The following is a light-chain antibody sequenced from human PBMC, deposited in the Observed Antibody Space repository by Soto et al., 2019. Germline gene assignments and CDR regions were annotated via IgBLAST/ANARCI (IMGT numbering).Light chain of an antibody. J-gene: IGKJ4*01. Sequence: DIQMTQSPSSLSASVGDRVTITYRASQSISSYLNWYQQKPGKAPKLLIYAATSLQSGVPSRFSGSRSGTXXTLXXXXXXXEXXXXXXXXXXXSXPPTFGGGTKLQIK. V-gene: IGKV1-39*01. CDR3: XXXXSXPPT. CDR1: QSISSY. CDR2: AAT.